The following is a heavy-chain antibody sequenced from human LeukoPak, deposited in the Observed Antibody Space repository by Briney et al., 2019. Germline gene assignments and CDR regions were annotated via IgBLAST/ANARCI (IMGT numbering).Heavy chain of an antibody. CDR2: ISSSSSTI. Sequence: GGSLRLSCAASGFTFSSYSMNWVRQAPGKGLEWVSYISSSSSTIYYADSVKGRFTISRDNAKNSLYLQMNSLRAEDTAVYYCARFGGRRVYCSSTSYYWYYYMDVWGKGTTVTVSS. D-gene: IGHD2-2*01. CDR1: GFTFSSYS. J-gene: IGHJ6*03. V-gene: IGHV3-48*01. CDR3: ARFGGRRVYCSSTSYYWYYYMDV.